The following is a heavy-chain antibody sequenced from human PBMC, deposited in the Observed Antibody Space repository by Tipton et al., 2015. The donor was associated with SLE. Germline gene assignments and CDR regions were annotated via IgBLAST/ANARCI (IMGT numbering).Heavy chain of an antibody. CDR3: ARKTAYCSGADWYIDAFDI. CDR1: GGSISSDSYY. Sequence: TLSLTCSVSGGSISSDSYYWVWVRQPPGKGLEWIGSVYYSGRSYYKPSLQSRATISVDTSKNQFSLKLTSVTAADTAVYYCARKTAYCSGADWYIDAFDIWGQGIMVIVSS. D-gene: IGHD2-15*01. CDR2: VYYSGRS. V-gene: IGHV4-39*07. J-gene: IGHJ3*02.